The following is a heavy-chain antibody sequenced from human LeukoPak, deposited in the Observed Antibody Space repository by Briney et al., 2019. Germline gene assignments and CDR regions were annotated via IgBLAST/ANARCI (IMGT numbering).Heavy chain of an antibody. V-gene: IGHV3-7*01. D-gene: IGHD5-18*01. CDR1: GCTFSSYW. Sequence: GGSLRLSCAASGCTFSSYWMSWVRQAPGKGLEWVANIKQDGSEKYYVDSVKGRFTISRDNAKNSLYLQMNSLRAEDTAVYYCARDSSYGYLIDSWGQGTLVTVSS. J-gene: IGHJ4*02. CDR2: IKQDGSEK. CDR3: ARDSSYGYLIDS.